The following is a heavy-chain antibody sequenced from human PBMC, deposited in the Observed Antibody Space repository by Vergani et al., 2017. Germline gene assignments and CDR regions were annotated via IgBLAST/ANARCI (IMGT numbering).Heavy chain of an antibody. J-gene: IGHJ6*03. Sequence: QVQLQESGPGLVKPSQTLSLTCTVSGCSISSGSYYWSWIRQPAGKGLEWIGRIYTSGSTNYNPSLKSRVTMSVDTSKNQFSLKLSSVTAADTAVYYCARVSIVVVPAASYYYYYMDVWGKXP. V-gene: IGHV4-61*02. CDR3: ARVSIVVVPAASYYYYYMDV. CDR2: IYTSGST. CDR1: GCSISSGSYY. D-gene: IGHD2-2*01.